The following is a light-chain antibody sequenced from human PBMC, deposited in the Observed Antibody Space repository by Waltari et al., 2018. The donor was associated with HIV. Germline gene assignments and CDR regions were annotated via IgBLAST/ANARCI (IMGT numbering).Light chain of an antibody. J-gene: IGLJ2*01. V-gene: IGLV3-27*01. CDR1: ILAKKV. Sequence: SYELTQPSSVSVSPGQTARLACSGDILAKKVARWFQQKPGQAPVLILYKGSERPSGLPERFSGSISGTTVTLTISGAQVDYEADYYCYSAADNIVLFGGGTKLTVL. CDR3: YSAADNIVL. CDR2: KGS.